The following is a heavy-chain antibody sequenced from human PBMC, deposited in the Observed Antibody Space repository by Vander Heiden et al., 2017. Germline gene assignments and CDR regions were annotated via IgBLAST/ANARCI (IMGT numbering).Heavy chain of an antibody. V-gene: IGHV3-23*01. CDR1: GFHFSSYA. Sequence: EVQLLESGGGLVQPGGSLSLSCAASGFHFSSYAMSWVRQAPGKGLEWVAAISGSGGSTYYADSVKGRFTISRDNSKNTLYLQMNSLRAEDTAVYYCAKATYYDFWSGYYIAFDIWGQGTMVTVSS. J-gene: IGHJ3*02. D-gene: IGHD3-3*01. CDR3: AKATYYDFWSGYYIAFDI. CDR2: ISGSGGST.